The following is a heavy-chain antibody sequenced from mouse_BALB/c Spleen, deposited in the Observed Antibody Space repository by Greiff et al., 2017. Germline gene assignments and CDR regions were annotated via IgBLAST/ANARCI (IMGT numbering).Heavy chain of an antibody. CDR1: GYTFSSYG. CDR2: ISSGSSST. Sequence: EVKLQQSGAGLVQPGGSRKLSCAASGYTFSSYGMHWVRQAPGKGLEWVGYISSGSSSTYYADTVKGRFTITRDKPKNTLFLQMTSLTSEDSAMYYCARCGYGSRYFDVWGEGTTVTVSS. D-gene: IGHD1-1*01. J-gene: IGHJ1*01. CDR3: ARCGYGSRYFDV. V-gene: IGHV5-17*02.